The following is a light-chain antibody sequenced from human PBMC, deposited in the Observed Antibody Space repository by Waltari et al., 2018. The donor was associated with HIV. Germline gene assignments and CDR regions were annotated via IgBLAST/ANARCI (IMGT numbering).Light chain of an antibody. Sequence: QSALTQPAPLAESLGPSITIPCTGGGSGVGNFKFVSWYQQRPGKAPRLMIYDDLKRPAGFSTRFSASKSGNTASLTISGLQVEDEADYYCCSYGGDNTFVFGGGTTVTVL. V-gene: IGLV2-23*02. CDR1: GSGVGNFKF. J-gene: IGLJ3*02. CDR3: CSYGGDNTFV. CDR2: DDL.